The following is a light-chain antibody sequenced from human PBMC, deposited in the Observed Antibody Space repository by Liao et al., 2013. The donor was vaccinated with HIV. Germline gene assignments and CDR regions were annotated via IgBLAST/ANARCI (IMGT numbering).Light chain of an antibody. CDR2: QDS. CDR1: KLGEKY. CDR3: QTWDSSSGV. J-gene: IGLJ1*01. V-gene: IGLV3-1*01. Sequence: SYELTQPPSVSVSPGQTASITCSGDKLGEKYACWYQQKPGQSPVLVIYQDSKRPSGIPERFSGSNSGNTATLTISGTQGMDEADYFCQTWDSSSGVFGTGTKVTVL.